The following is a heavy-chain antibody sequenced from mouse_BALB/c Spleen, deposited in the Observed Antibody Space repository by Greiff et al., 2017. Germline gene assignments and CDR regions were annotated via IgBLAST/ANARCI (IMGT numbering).Heavy chain of an antibody. V-gene: IGHV8-12*01. CDR3: ARGVVARYFDV. J-gene: IGHJ1*01. CDR2: IYWDDDK. CDR1: GFSLSTSGMG. Sequence: QVTLKESGPGILQPSQTLSLTCSFSGFSLSTSGMGVSWIRQPSGKGLEWLAHIYWDDDKRYNPSLKSRLTISKDTSSNQVFLKITSVDTADTATYYCARGVVARYFDVWGAGTTVTVSS. D-gene: IGHD1-1*01.